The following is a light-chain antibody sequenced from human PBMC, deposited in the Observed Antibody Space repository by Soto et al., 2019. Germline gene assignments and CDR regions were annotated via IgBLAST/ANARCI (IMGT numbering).Light chain of an antibody. CDR3: VSYATSTTLYV. CDR1: SSDVGSFNY. CDR2: EVT. Sequence: QSVVTQPASVSGSPGQSITISCTATSSDVGSFNYVSWYQHHPGKAPKLMIYEVTSRPSGVSNRFSGSKSGNTASLTISGLQAEDEADYYCVSYATSTTLYVFGSGTRSPS. V-gene: IGLV2-14*01. J-gene: IGLJ1*01.